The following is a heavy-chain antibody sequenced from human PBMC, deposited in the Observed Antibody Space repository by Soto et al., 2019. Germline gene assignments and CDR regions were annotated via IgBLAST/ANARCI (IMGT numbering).Heavy chain of an antibody. V-gene: IGHV3-30*18. CDR2: ISYDGSNK. Sequence: QVQLVESGGGVVQPGRSLRLSCAASGFTFSSYGMQWVRQAPGKGLEWVAVISYDGSNKYYADSVKGRFTISRDNSKNTLYLQMNSLRAEDTAVYYCAKDKEWLVKGYYFDYWGQGTLVTVSS. D-gene: IGHD6-19*01. CDR1: GFTFSSYG. CDR3: AKDKEWLVKGYYFDY. J-gene: IGHJ4*02.